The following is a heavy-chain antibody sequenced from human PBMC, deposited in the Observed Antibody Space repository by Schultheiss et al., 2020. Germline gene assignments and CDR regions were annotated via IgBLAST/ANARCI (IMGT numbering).Heavy chain of an antibody. Sequence: ASVKVSCKASGGTFSSYAISWVRQAPGQGLEWMGRISTYDGNTRYAQKFQGRVTITRDTSASTAYMELSSLRSEDTAVYYCARVSWSDDAFDIWGQGTMVTVSS. V-gene: IGHV1-18*01. CDR2: ISTYDGNT. J-gene: IGHJ3*02. D-gene: IGHD3-3*01. CDR3: ARVSWSDDAFDI. CDR1: GGTFSSYA.